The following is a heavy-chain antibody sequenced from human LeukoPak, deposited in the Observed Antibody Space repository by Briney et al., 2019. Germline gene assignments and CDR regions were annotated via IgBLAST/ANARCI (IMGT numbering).Heavy chain of an antibody. D-gene: IGHD2-15*01. J-gene: IGHJ4*02. CDR2: ISGSGGST. CDR3: AKDYCSGGSCYYFDY. CDR1: GFTFSSYA. Sequence: GGSLRLSSAASGFTFSSYAMSWVRQAPGKGLEWVSAISGSGGSTYYADSVKGRFTISRDNSKNTLYLQMNSLRAEDTAVYYCAKDYCSGGSCYYFDYWGQGTLVTVSS. V-gene: IGHV3-23*01.